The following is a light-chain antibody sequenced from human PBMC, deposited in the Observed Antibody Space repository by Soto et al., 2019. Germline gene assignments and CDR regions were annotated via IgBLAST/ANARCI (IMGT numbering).Light chain of an antibody. CDR1: SSDVGAYNY. CDR3: TAFSANRVYL. J-gene: IGLJ1*01. V-gene: IGLV2-14*01. CDR2: GVH. Sequence: QSALTQPASVSGSPGQSITISCIGTSSDVGAYNYVCWYQQHPGKAPRLLIHGVHNRSPGISGRFSASKSGLTASLTISGLQAEDEADYYCTAFSANRVYLFGPGTKVTVL.